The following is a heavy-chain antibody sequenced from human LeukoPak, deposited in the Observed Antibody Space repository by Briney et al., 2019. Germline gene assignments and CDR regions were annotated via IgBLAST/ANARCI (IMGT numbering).Heavy chain of an antibody. J-gene: IGHJ6*03. CDR3: ARDRPDRGAGRYCSSTSCYRRSYMDV. CDR2: IYNSENT. D-gene: IGHD2-2*01. Sequence: SETLSLTCTVSGGSISSYYWSWIRQPAGKGLEWIGRIYNSENTNYNPSLKSRVTMSVDTSKNQFSLKLSSVTAADTAVYYCARDRPDRGAGRYCSSTSCYRRSYMDVWGKGTTVTVSS. V-gene: IGHV4-4*07. CDR1: GGSISSYY.